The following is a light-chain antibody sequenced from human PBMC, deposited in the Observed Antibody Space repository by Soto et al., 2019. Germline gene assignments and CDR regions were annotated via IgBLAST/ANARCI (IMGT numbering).Light chain of an antibody. CDR3: SSHAGSNNIVV. Sequence: QSVLTQPPSVSGAPGQRVTIACTGNNSNIGTGFDVHWYRHFPGAAPKLLLSGTSHRPSGVPDRFSGSKSGTSASLAITGLQADDEADYYCSSHAGSNNIVVFGGGTKLTVL. CDR2: GTS. V-gene: IGLV1-40*01. CDR1: NSNIGTGFD. J-gene: IGLJ2*01.